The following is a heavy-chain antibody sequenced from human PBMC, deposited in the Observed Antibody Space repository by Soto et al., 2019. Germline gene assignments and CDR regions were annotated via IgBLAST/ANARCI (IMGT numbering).Heavy chain of an antibody. V-gene: IGHV3-7*01. CDR2: IKTDGSEE. CDR1: GFTFSHYW. J-gene: IGHJ3*02. Sequence: QLVESGGGLVQPGGSLRLSCAASGFTFSHYWMCWVRQAPGKGLEWVANIKTDGSEEYYVDSVKGRFTVSRDNTKNSLYLQMNSLRVEDTAVYYCTSGNWFSIDIWGQGTTVAVSS. CDR3: TSGNWFSIDI. D-gene: IGHD3-10*01.